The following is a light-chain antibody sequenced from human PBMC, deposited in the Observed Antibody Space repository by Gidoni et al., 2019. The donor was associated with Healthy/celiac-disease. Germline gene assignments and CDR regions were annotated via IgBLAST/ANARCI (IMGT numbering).Light chain of an antibody. CDR1: NIGSKS. J-gene: IGLJ2*01. CDR2: DDS. CDR3: QVWDSSSDHVV. V-gene: IGLV3-21*02. Sequence: SYVLTQPPSVSVAPGQTARITCGGNNIGSKSVHWYQQKPDQAPVLVVYDDSDRPSGTPGRFSASNSGNTATLTISRVEAGDEADYYCQVWDSSSDHVVFGGGTKLTVL.